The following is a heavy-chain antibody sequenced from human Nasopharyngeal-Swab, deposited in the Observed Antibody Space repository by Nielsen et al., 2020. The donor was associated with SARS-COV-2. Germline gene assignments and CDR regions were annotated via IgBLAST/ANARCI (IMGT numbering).Heavy chain of an antibody. D-gene: IGHD2-2*01. CDR3: ARDQTISSNAFDI. CDR2: INPNSGGT. V-gene: IGHV1-2*02. Sequence: ASVKVSCKASGYTFTGYYMHWVRQAPGQGLEWMGWINPNSGGTNYARKFQGRVTMTRDTSISTAYMELSRLRADDTAVYYCARDQTISSNAFDIWGQGTMVTVSS. CDR1: GYTFTGYY. J-gene: IGHJ3*02.